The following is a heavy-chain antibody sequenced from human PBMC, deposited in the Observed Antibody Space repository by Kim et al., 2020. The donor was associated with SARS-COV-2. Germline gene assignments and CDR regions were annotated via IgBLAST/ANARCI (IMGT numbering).Heavy chain of an antibody. V-gene: IGHV3-53*01. CDR2: IYSGGST. Sequence: GGSLRLSCAASGFTVSSNYMSWVRQAPGKGLEWVSVIYSGGSTYYADSVKGRFTISRDNSKNTLYLQMNSLRAEDTAVYYCARDLEGSGWPLHGDYWGQGTLVTVSS. D-gene: IGHD6-19*01. CDR1: GFTVSSNY. CDR3: ARDLEGSGWPLHGDY. J-gene: IGHJ4*02.